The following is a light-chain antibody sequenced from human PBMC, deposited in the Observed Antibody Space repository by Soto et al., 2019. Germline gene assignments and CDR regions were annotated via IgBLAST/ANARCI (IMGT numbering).Light chain of an antibody. CDR1: QSVTSSH. CDR2: GAS. J-gene: IGKJ1*01. Sequence: EIVLTQSPGTLSLSPGERATLSCRASQSVTSSHLAWYQQKPGQAPRLRIYGASSRATGIPYRFSGSGSGTDFTLTINSLQPDDFATYYCHQYNYYRPTFGQGTKVDIK. V-gene: IGKV3-20*01. CDR3: HQYNYYRPT.